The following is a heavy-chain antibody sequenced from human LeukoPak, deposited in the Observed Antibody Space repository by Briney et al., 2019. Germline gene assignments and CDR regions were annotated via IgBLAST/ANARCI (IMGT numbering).Heavy chain of an antibody. CDR1: GGSISSYY. J-gene: IGHJ6*03. D-gene: IGHD3-22*01. V-gene: IGHV4-4*07. CDR2: IYTSGSTSGST. Sequence: SETLSLTCSVSGGSISSYYWSWIRQPAGKGLEWIGRIYTSGSTSGSTNYNPSLKSRVTISVDTSKNQFSLKLSSVTAADTAVYYCARGRHDSSGYYQRDYYYMDVWGKGTTVTVSS. CDR3: ARGRHDSSGYYQRDYYYMDV.